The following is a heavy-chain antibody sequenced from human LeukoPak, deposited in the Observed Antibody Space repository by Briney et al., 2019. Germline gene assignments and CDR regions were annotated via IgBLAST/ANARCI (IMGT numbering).Heavy chain of an antibody. V-gene: IGHV3-23*01. CDR2: ISGSGGTT. CDR1: GFTFGDYA. D-gene: IGHD2-21*02. J-gene: IGHJ6*03. Sequence: GGSLRLSCAASGFTFGDYAMTWVRQAPGNGLEWVSAISGSGGTTYYGDSVKGRFTISRDNSKNTLSLQMDSLTAADTAVYYCAKTLQLGDYYYYYMDVWGKGTTVTVSS. CDR3: AKTLQLGDYYYYYMDV.